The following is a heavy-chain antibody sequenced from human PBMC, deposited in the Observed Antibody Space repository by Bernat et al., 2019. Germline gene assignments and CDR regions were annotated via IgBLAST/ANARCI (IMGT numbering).Heavy chain of an antibody. V-gene: IGHV3-30*18. CDR2: ISYDGSNK. J-gene: IGHJ6*02. Sequence: QVQLVESGGGVVQPGRSLRLSCAASGFTFSSYGMHWVRQAPGKGLEWVAVISYDGSNKYYVDSVKGRFTISRDNSKNTLYLQMNSLGAEDTAVYYCAKGIAARYYYYGMDVWGQGTTVTVSS. D-gene: IGHD6-6*01. CDR1: GFTFSSYG. CDR3: AKGIAARYYYYGMDV.